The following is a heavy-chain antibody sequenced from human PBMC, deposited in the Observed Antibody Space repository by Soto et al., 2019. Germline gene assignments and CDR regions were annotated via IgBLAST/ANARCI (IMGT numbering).Heavy chain of an antibody. CDR3: AREPLLWFGETYQAY. V-gene: IGHV4-31*03. CDR2: IYYSGST. Sequence: QVQLQESGPGLVKPSQTLSLTCTVSGGSISSGGYYWSWIRQHPGKGLEWIGYIYYSGSTYYNPSLKSRVTTXXDXSXXQFSLKLSSVTAADTAVYYCAREPLLWFGETYQAYWGQGTLVTVSS. CDR1: GGSISSGGYY. J-gene: IGHJ4*02. D-gene: IGHD3-10*01.